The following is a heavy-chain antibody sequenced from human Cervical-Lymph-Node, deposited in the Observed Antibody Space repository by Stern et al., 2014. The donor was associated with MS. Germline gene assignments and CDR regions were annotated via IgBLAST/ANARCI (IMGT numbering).Heavy chain of an antibody. CDR3: ARTYISGWLDN. J-gene: IGHJ4*02. CDR1: GGTFSSNA. Sequence: AQLVQSGAEAKKPGSSVKVSCKSSGGTFSSNAITWVRQVPGQGLEWMGGIIPPFGTANYDQKFQGRVTIAADESTRTAYMELGSLRADDTAVYYCARTYISGWLDNWGQGTLVTVSS. D-gene: IGHD6-19*01. CDR2: IIPPFGTA. V-gene: IGHV1-69*01.